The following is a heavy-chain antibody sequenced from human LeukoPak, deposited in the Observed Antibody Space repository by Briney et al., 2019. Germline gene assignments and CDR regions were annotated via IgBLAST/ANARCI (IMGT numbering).Heavy chain of an antibody. Sequence: ASVKVSCKASGGTFSSYAISWVRQAPGQGLEWMGRIIPIFGTANYAQKFQGRVTITTDESTSTAYMELSSLRSEDTAVYYCARIFMDCSSTSCPLDYWGQGTLATVSS. D-gene: IGHD2-2*01. CDR1: GGTFSSYA. J-gene: IGHJ4*02. CDR2: IIPIFGTA. V-gene: IGHV1-69*05. CDR3: ARIFMDCSSTSCPLDY.